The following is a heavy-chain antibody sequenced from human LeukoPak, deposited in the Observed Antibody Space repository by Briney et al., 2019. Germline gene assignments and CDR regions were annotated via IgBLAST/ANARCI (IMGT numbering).Heavy chain of an antibody. D-gene: IGHD1-26*01. CDR3: ARRIVGATGAFDI. J-gene: IGHJ3*02. V-gene: IGHV3-66*01. Sequence: PGGSLRLSCAAPGFTVSSNYMSWVRQAPGKGLEWVSVIYSGGSTYYADSVKGRFTISRDNSKNTLYLQMNSLRAEDTAVYYCARRIVGATGAFDIWGQGTMVTVSS. CDR1: GFTVSSNY. CDR2: IYSGGST.